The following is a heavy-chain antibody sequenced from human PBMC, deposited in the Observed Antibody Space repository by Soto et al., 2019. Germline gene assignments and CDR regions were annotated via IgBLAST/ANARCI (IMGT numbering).Heavy chain of an antibody. CDR3: ARKNFDSLFPFDY. Sequence: SETLSLTCAVYGGSFSGYYWSWIRQPPGKGLEWIGEINHSGSTNYNPSLKSRVTISVDTSKNQFSLKLSSVTAADTAVYYCARKNFDSLFPFDYWGQGTLVTVSS. CDR1: GGSFSGYY. CDR2: INHSGST. J-gene: IGHJ4*02. V-gene: IGHV4-34*01. D-gene: IGHD3-9*01.